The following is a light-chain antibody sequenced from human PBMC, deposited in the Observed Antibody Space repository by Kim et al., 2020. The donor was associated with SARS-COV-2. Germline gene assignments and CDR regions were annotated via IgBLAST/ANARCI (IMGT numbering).Light chain of an antibody. CDR2: DVI. CDR3: NPYTSTTESGI. Sequence: YVSWYQQHPGKAPKVVIYDVIKRPSGISNRFSGSKSGNTASLTISGLQTEDEADYFCNPYTSTTESGIFGGGTQLTVL. CDR1: Y. V-gene: IGLV2-14*03. J-gene: IGLJ2*01.